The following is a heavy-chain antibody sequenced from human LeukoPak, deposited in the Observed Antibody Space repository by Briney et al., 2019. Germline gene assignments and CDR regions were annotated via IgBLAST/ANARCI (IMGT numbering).Heavy chain of an antibody. CDR3: ARDRSGFYSVGY. D-gene: IGHD5-12*01. V-gene: IGHV3-30-3*01. J-gene: IGHJ4*02. Sequence: SGMSLRLSCAASGFTFSENNVHWVRQAPSKGLEWVALLSNDGNSYAYADSVKGRFTLSGDKSKTTLYLQMNSLRAEDTAVYYCARDRSGFYSVGYWGQGTLVTVSS. CDR1: GFTFSENN. CDR2: LSNDGNSY.